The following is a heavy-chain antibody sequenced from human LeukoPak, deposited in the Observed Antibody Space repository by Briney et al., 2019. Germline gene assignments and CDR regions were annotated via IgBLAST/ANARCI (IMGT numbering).Heavy chain of an antibody. CDR2: INTNTGNP. Sequence: ASVKVSCKASGYTFTSYAMNWVRQAPGQGLEWMGWINTNTGNPTYAQGFTGRLVFSLDTSVSTAYLQISSLKAEDTAVYYCARDAPYYDILNGYYYYFDYWGQGTLVTVSS. J-gene: IGHJ4*02. CDR1: GYTFTSYA. V-gene: IGHV7-4-1*02. D-gene: IGHD3-9*01. CDR3: ARDAPYYDILNGYYYYFDY.